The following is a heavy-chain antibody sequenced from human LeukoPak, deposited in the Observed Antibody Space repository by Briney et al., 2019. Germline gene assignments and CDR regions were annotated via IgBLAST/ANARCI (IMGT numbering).Heavy chain of an antibody. Sequence: SETLSPTCAVSSGSISSSNWWSWVRQPPGKGLEWIGEINHSGSTNYNPSLKSRVTISVDMSDNQFSLKLTSVTAADTAVYYCALGYNDIWELWGQGNMVTVSS. J-gene: IGHJ4*02. CDR3: ALGYNDIWEL. V-gene: IGHV4-4*02. CDR1: SGSISSSNW. CDR2: INHSGST. D-gene: IGHD1-26*01.